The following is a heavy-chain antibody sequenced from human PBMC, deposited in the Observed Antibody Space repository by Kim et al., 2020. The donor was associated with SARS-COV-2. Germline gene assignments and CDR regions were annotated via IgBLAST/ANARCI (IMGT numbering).Heavy chain of an antibody. D-gene: IGHD6-19*01. Sequence: ADSVKGRFTISRDNSKNTLYLQMNSLRAEDTAVYYCAKGSGAVLYYGMDVWGQGTTVTVSS. CDR3: AKGSGAVLYYGMDV. J-gene: IGHJ6*02. V-gene: IGHV3-30*02.